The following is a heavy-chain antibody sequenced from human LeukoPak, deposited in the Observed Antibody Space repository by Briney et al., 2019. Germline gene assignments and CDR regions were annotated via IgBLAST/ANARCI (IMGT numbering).Heavy chain of an antibody. V-gene: IGHV4-4*07. CDR1: GGSISSYY. Sequence: SETLSLTCTVSGGSISSYYWSWLRQPAGKGLEWIGRIYTSRSTNYNPSLKSRVTMSVDTSKNQFSLKLSSVTAADTAVYYCAREDPGWYCSSTSCYGRAFDIWGQGTMVTVSS. J-gene: IGHJ3*02. CDR2: IYTSRST. D-gene: IGHD2-2*01. CDR3: AREDPGWYCSSTSCYGRAFDI.